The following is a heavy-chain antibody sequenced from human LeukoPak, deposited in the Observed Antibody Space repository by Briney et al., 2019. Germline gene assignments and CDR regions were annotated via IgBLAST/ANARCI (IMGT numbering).Heavy chain of an antibody. CDR3: ARETSNYYFDY. CDR1: GYTFTNYY. CDR2: INPSSSSA. V-gene: IGHV1-46*01. Sequence: ASVKVSCKASGYTFTNYYIHWVRQAPGQGLEWMGIINPSSSSASSTQKFQGRVTITTDESTSTAYMELSSLRSEDTAVYYCARETSNYYFDYWGQGTLVTVSS. D-gene: IGHD4-11*01. J-gene: IGHJ4*02.